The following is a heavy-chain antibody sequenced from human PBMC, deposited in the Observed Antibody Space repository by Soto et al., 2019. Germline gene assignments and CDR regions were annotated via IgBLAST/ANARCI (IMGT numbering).Heavy chain of an antibody. CDR1: GFTFRSYA. CDR2: ISHDGSDQ. CDR3: TRARSLTVVVAGY. V-gene: IGHV3-30*01. J-gene: IGHJ4*02. D-gene: IGHD2-15*01. Sequence: QVQLVESGGGVVQPGRSLRLSCAASGFTFRSYAMHWVRQAPGKGLEWVSFISHDGSDQYYADSVKGRFTISRDNSKNTVYLQMNGLRPDDTAVYYCTRARSLTVVVAGYWGLGTLVTVSS.